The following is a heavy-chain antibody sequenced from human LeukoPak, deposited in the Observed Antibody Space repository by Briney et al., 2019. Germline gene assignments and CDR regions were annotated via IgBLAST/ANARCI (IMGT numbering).Heavy chain of an antibody. CDR2: IYTSGST. V-gene: IGHV4-4*07. CDR1: GVSISSYY. CDR3: ARDSSSFMDV. J-gene: IGHJ6*02. Sequence: SETLSLTCTVSGVSISSYYWSWIRQPAGKGLKWIGRIYTSGSTNYNPSLKRRVTMSVDTSKNQCSLKLSSVTAADTAVYYCARDSSSFMDVWGQGTTVTVSS. D-gene: IGHD6-6*01.